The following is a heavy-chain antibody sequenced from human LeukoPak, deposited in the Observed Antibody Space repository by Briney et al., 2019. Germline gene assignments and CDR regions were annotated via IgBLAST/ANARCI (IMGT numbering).Heavy chain of an antibody. CDR1: GFTFSNYW. CDR3: ARDSYGDYSVFDY. D-gene: IGHD4-17*01. Sequence: GGSLRLSCAASGFTFSNYWMHWVRQAPGKGLEWVSGINWNGGSTGYADSVKGRFTISRDNAKNSLYLQMNSLRAEDTALYYCARDSYGDYSVFDYWGQGTLVTVSS. J-gene: IGHJ4*02. CDR2: INWNGGST. V-gene: IGHV3-20*04.